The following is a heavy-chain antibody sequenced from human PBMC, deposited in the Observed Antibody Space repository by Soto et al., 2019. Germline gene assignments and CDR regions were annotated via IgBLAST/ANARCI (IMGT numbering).Heavy chain of an antibody. Sequence: GASVKVSCKTSGFTFTSYGITWVRQAPGQGLEWMGWIRTYNGNTNYVQNFKDRVAMTTDPSTRTAYMELKSLKSDDSAVYYCARVFGDSDFRAVDYWGQGTLVTVSS. CDR2: IRTYNGNT. V-gene: IGHV1-18*04. CDR1: GFTFTSYG. CDR3: ARVFGDSDFRAVDY. D-gene: IGHD2-21*01. J-gene: IGHJ4*02.